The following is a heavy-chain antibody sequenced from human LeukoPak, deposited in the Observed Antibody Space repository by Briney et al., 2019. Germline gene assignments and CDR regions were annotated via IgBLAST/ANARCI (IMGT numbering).Heavy chain of an antibody. D-gene: IGHD7-27*01. CDR3: AKGSNWGSWFFDY. CDR1: GFTFSNYG. Sequence: PGRSLRLSCAASGFTFSNYGMHWVRQAPGKGLEWVAVIWYDGSNKYYADSVKGRFTISRDNSKNTLYLQMNSLRAEDTAVYYCAKGSNWGSWFFDYWGQGTLVTVSS. CDR2: IWYDGSNK. J-gene: IGHJ4*02. V-gene: IGHV3-33*06.